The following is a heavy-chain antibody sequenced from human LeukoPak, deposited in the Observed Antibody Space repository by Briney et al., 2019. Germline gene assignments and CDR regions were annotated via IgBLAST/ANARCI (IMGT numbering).Heavy chain of an antibody. Sequence: GGSLRLSCAASRFTFSSYAMSWVRQAPGKGLAWVSGISWNSGSIGYADSVKGRFTISRDNAKNSLYLQMNSLRAEDTAVYYCAVGRWLQLPSFFDYWGQGTLVTVSS. CDR3: AVGRWLQLPSFFDY. J-gene: IGHJ4*02. CDR2: ISWNSGSI. D-gene: IGHD5-24*01. V-gene: IGHV3-20*04. CDR1: RFTFSSYA.